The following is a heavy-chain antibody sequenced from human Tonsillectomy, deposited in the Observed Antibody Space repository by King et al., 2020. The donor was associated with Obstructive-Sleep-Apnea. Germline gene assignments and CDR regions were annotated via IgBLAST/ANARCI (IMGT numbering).Heavy chain of an antibody. V-gene: IGHV3-30*02. CDR2: IRYDGSNK. CDR3: ANPPIYYYDSSGYYGLDAFDI. D-gene: IGHD3-22*01. CDR1: GFTFSSYG. J-gene: IGHJ3*02. Sequence: VQLVESGGGVVQPGGSLRLSCAASGFTFSSYGMHWVRQAPGKGLEWVAFIRYDGSNKYYADSVKGRFTISRDNSKNTLYLQMNSLRAEDTAVYYCANPPIYYYDSSGYYGLDAFDIWGQGTMVTVSS.